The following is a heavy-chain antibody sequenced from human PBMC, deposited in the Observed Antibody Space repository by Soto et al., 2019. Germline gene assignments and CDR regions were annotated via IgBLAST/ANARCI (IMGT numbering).Heavy chain of an antibody. CDR3: ASDSRYCSGGSCYSYYFDY. Sequence: GGSLRLSCAASGFTFSSYWMSWVRQAPGKGLEWVANIKQDGSEKYYVDSVKGRFTISRDNAKNSLYLQMNSLRAEDTAVYYCASDSRYCSGGSCYSYYFDYWGQGTLVTVSS. D-gene: IGHD2-15*01. V-gene: IGHV3-7*01. CDR1: GFTFSSYW. J-gene: IGHJ4*02. CDR2: IKQDGSEK.